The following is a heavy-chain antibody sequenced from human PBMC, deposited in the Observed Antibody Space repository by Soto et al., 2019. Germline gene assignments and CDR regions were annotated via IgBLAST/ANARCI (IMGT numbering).Heavy chain of an antibody. V-gene: IGHV4-59*08. CDR1: GGSISSYC. CDR3: ARHDPYSSGWYY. Sequence: ASETLSLTCTFSGGSISSYCWSWIPQPPGKGLEWIGYIYYSGSTNYNPSLKSRVTISVDTSKNQFSLKLSSVTAADTAVYYCARHDPYSSGWYYWGQGTLVTVSS. CDR2: IYYSGST. D-gene: IGHD6-19*01. J-gene: IGHJ4*02.